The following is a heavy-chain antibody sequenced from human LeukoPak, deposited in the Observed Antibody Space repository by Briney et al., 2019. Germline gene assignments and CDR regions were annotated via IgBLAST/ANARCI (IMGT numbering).Heavy chain of an antibody. CDR2: ILYSGNT. CDR3: ARASALGVIDRWDN. CDR1: GGSISSSYY. Sequence: PSETLSLTCTVSGGSISSSYYWGWIRQPPGKGLEWIGSILYSGNTDYNPSLKSRVTTSLDTSKKQYSLKLNSVTAADTAVYYCARASALGVIDRWDNWGQGSLVTVSS. J-gene: IGHJ4*02. D-gene: IGHD3-16*02. V-gene: IGHV4-39*07.